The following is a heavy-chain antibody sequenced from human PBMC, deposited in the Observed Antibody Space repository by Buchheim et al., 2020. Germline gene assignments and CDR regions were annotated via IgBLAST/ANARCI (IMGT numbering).Heavy chain of an antibody. Sequence: QVQLVESGGGVVQPGRSLRLSCAASGFTFSSYAMHWVRQAPGKGLEWVAVISYDGSNKYYADSVTGRFTISRDTSKNTLYLQMNSLRAEDTAVYYCARGGITGSYVDFDYWGQGTL. CDR1: GFTFSSYA. CDR3: ARGGITGSYVDFDY. J-gene: IGHJ4*02. CDR2: ISYDGSNK. V-gene: IGHV3-30-3*01. D-gene: IGHD1-20*01.